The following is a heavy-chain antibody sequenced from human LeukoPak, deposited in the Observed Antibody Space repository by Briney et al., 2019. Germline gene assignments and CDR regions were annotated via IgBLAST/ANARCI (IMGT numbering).Heavy chain of an antibody. J-gene: IGHJ4*02. CDR2: ISSSNSYI. CDR1: GFTFSSYS. Sequence: TGGSLRLSCAASGFTFSSYSMNWVRQAPGKGLEWVSSISSSNSYIYYADSVKGRFTISRDNAKNSLYLQMNSLRAEDTAVYYCARGPGVRPPTVEYYFDYWGQGTLVTVSS. D-gene: IGHD4-17*01. V-gene: IGHV3-21*01. CDR3: ARGPGVRPPTVEYYFDY.